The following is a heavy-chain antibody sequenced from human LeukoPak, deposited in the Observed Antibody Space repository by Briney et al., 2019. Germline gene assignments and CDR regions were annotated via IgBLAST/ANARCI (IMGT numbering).Heavy chain of an antibody. V-gene: IGHV1-58*01. Sequence: ASVKVFCKASGYTFSNSAVQWVRQARGQPLEWIGWIGVGGGNTNYAQRVQGRVIITRDMSTNTAYMELSSLGSEDTAVYYCAAEIYGGNSDCCSFPIWGQGTVVTVSS. CDR1: GYTFSNSA. J-gene: IGHJ3*02. CDR3: AAEIYGGNSDCCSFPI. D-gene: IGHD4-23*01. CDR2: IGVGGGNT.